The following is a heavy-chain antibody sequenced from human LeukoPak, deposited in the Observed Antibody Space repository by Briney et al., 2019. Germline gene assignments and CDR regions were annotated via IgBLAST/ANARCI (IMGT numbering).Heavy chain of an antibody. Sequence: ETLSLTCTVSDDSITIYYWTWVRQAPGKGLEWVSLIYSGGSTYYADSVKGRFTISRDNSKNTLYLQMNSLRAEDTAVYYCARGPSGYHYTGGQGTLVTVSS. V-gene: IGHV3-66*01. CDR3: ARGPSGYHYT. J-gene: IGHJ4*02. D-gene: IGHD5-12*01. CDR2: IYSGGST. CDR1: DDSITIYY.